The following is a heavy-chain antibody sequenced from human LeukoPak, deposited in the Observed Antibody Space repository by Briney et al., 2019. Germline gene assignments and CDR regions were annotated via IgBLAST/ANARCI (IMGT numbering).Heavy chain of an antibody. CDR2: IYYSGST. CDR1: GGSISSYY. Sequence: ETLSLTCTVSGGSISSYYWSWIRQPPGKGLECIGNIYYSGSTNYNPSLKSRVTISVDTSKNQFSLKLSSVTAADTAVYYCARGPDYYDSSGYYPNWFDPWGQGTLVTVSS. J-gene: IGHJ5*02. V-gene: IGHV4-59*01. CDR3: ARGPDYYDSSGYYPNWFDP. D-gene: IGHD3-22*01.